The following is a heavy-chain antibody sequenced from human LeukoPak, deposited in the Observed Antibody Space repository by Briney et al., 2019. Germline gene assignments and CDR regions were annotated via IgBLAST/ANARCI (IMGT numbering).Heavy chain of an antibody. D-gene: IGHD5-12*01. CDR3: TTCGYDRCGSFDI. V-gene: IGHV3-15*01. J-gene: IGHJ3*02. CDR1: EFPFTRAW. Sequence: AGGSLRLSCAVSEFPFTRAWMTWVRQAPGKGLEWVGRIKSKTDGGKTDYAAPVRGRFSISRDDSKNTLYLQMNSLETEDTTMYYCTTCGYDRCGSFDIWGQETVVTVPS. CDR2: IKSKTDGGKT.